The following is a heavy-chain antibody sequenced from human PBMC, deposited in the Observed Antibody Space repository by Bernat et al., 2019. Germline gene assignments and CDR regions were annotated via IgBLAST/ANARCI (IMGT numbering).Heavy chain of an antibody. CDR2: IYYSGST. CDR3: ARRRIAVAGTGFDY. CDR1: GGSIRSYY. D-gene: IGHD6-19*01. Sequence: QVQLQESGPGLVKPSETLSLTCTVSGGSIRSYYWSWIRQPPGKGLEWIGYIYYSGSTNYNPSLKSRVTISVDTSKNQFSLKLSSVTAADTAVYYCARRRIAVAGTGFDYWGQGTLVTVSS. J-gene: IGHJ4*02. V-gene: IGHV4-59*08.